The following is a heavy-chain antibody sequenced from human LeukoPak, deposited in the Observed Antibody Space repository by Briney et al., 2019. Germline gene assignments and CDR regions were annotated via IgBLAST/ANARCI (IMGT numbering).Heavy chain of an antibody. Sequence: PGGPLRLSCSASGFTYSSYWMSWVRQAPGKGPEWVANIKQDGSDKYSVDSVKGRFTISRDNAKNSLYLQMNSLRVEDTAVYYCARAVAENWFDPWGQGTLVTVSS. D-gene: IGHD6-19*01. V-gene: IGHV3-7*01. CDR3: ARAVAENWFDP. CDR2: IKQDGSDK. CDR1: GFTYSSYW. J-gene: IGHJ5*02.